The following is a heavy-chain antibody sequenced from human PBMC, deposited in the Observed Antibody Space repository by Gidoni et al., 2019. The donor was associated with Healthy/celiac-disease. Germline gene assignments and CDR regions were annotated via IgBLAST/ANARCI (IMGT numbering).Heavy chain of an antibody. J-gene: IGHJ4*02. Sequence: EVQLVESGGGLVQPGRSLRLSCAASGFTFDDYAMHWVRQAPGKGLEWVSGISWNSGSIGYADSVKGRFTISRDNAKNSLYLQMNSLRAEDTALYYCAKDIGHSSGCVDYWGQGTLVTVSS. D-gene: IGHD6-19*01. CDR2: ISWNSGSI. CDR3: AKDIGHSSGCVDY. CDR1: GFTFDDYA. V-gene: IGHV3-9*01.